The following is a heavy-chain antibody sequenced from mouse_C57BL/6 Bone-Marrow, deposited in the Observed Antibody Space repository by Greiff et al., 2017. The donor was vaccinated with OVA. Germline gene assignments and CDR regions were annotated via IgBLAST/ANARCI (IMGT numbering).Heavy chain of an antibody. D-gene: IGHD1-1*01. Sequence: EVKLMESGGGLVKPGGSLKLSCAASGFTFSDYGMHWVRQAPEKGLEWVAYISSGSSTIYYADTVKGRFTISRDNAKNTLFLQMTSLRSEDTAMYYGARDAYYGSSLGGYCDDWGTGTTVTVSS. CDR1: GFTFSDYG. V-gene: IGHV5-17*01. CDR3: ARDAYYGSSLGGYCDD. CDR2: ISSGSSTI. J-gene: IGHJ1*03.